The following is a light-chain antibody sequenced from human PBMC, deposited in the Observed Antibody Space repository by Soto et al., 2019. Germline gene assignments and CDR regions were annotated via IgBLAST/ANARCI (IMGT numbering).Light chain of an antibody. CDR3: SSYTSSSTWV. V-gene: IGLV2-14*01. CDR2: GVS. J-gene: IGLJ3*02. CDR1: SSDVGGYNN. Sequence: QSALTQPASVSGSPGQSITISCTGTSSDVGGYNNVSWYQQHPGKATKLMIYGVSNRPSGGSNRFSGSKSDNTASLTISGHQAEDEADYYCSSYTSSSTWVFGGGTKLTV.